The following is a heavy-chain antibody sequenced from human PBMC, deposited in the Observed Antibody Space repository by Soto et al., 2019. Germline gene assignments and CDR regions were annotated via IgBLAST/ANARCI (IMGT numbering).Heavy chain of an antibody. Sequence: SETLSLTCTVSGGSISSSSYYWGWIRQVPGKGLEWIGSIFYSGNNYYNPSPRSRVAIYIDLSKNQFSLKLSSVTAADTAVYYCARHLVVATTTYNWFDLWGQGTLVTVSS. D-gene: IGHD2-21*01. CDR1: GGSISSSSYY. CDR3: ARHLVVATTTYNWFDL. J-gene: IGHJ5*02. CDR2: IFYSGNN. V-gene: IGHV4-39*01.